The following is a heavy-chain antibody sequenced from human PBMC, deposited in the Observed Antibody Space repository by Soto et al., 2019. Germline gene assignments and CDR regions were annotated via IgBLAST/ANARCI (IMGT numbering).Heavy chain of an antibody. CDR2: IYYSGST. V-gene: IGHV4-39*01. D-gene: IGHD6-13*01. CDR3: ARGKKQLGYYYYYMDV. CDR1: GGSISSSSYY. J-gene: IGHJ6*03. Sequence: SETLSLTCTVSGGSISSSSYYWGWIRQPPGKGLEWIGSIYYSGSTYYNPSLKSRATISVDTSKNQFSLKLSSVTAADTAVYYCARGKKQLGYYYYYMDVWGKGTTVTVSS.